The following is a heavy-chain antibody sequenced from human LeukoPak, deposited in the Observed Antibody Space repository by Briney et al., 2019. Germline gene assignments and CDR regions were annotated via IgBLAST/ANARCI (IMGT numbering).Heavy chain of an antibody. J-gene: IGHJ4*02. CDR3: AKGLWYFDY. V-gene: IGHV3-23*01. Sequence: GGSLRLSCAASGFXFSSYAISWVRQAPGKGLEWVSAISGSGFSTYYADSVKGRFTISRDNSKNTLYLQMNSLRAGDTAVYYCAKGLWYFDYWGQGTLVTVSS. CDR2: ISGSGFST. D-gene: IGHD4/OR15-4a*01. CDR1: GFXFSSYA.